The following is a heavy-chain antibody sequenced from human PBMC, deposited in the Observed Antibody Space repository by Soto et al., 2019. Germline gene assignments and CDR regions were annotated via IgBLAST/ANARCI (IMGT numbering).Heavy chain of an antibody. V-gene: IGHV3-48*01. Sequence: PGGSHRHSSTSSGLNFISYSMNWVRQATGKGLEWVSYISSSSSTIYYADSVKGRFTISRDNAKNSLYLQMNSLRAEDTAVYYCARHPERIAQIGWFDPWGQGTLVTVSS. J-gene: IGHJ5*02. CDR2: ISSSSSTI. CDR1: GLNFISYS. D-gene: IGHD6-13*01. CDR3: ARHPERIAQIGWFDP.